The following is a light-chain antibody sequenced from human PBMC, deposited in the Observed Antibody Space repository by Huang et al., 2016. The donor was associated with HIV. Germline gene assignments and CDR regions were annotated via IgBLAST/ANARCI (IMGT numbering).Light chain of an antibody. V-gene: IGKV3-20*01. Sequence: EIVLTQSPGTLSLSPGERATLSCRASQSIRAVDLAWYQQKPGQAPRLLIYAASSTATGIPDRFSGSGSGTDFTLTIYRLEPEDFAVYFCQQYAGSPWTFGQGTKVEIK. J-gene: IGKJ1*01. CDR2: AAS. CDR3: QQYAGSPWT. CDR1: QSIRAVD.